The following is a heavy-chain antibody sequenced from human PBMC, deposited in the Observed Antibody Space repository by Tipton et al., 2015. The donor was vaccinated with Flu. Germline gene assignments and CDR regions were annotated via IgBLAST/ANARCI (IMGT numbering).Heavy chain of an antibody. CDR2: ISPSGGTT. CDR1: GGTFSSYA. CDR3: ARAIAVAGTGEDVGFDT. J-gene: IGHJ4*02. V-gene: IGHV1-46*01. D-gene: IGHD6-19*01. Sequence: QSGPEVKKPGSSVKVSCKASGGTFSSYALNWVRQAPGQGLEWMGVISPSGGTTTYAQRFQGRVTMTRDTSTDTVYMDLSSLKSEDTAVYYCARAIAVAGTGEDVGFDTWGQGTPVTVSS.